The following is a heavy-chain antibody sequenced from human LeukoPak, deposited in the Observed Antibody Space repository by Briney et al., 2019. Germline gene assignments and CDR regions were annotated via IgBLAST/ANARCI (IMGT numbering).Heavy chain of an antibody. CDR2: INPNSGGT. V-gene: IGHV1-2*02. CDR3: ARTFAPEIHHYMDV. J-gene: IGHJ6*03. Sequence: GASVMVSCTPSGYSLTACSMHLLRQAPGQGLEWMGWINPNSGGTNYAQKFQGRVTMTRDTSISTAYMELSRLRSDDTAVYYCARTFAPEIHHYMDVWGKGTTVTVSS. D-gene: IGHD2-21*01. CDR1: GYSLTACS.